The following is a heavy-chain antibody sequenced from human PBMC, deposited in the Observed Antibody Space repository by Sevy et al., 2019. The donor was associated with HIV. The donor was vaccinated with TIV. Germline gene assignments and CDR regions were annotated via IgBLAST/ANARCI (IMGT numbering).Heavy chain of an antibody. CDR2: IKQDGSDK. CDR3: AREALYYYDSERHYDDAFDM. CDR1: GFTFSSHY. J-gene: IGHJ3*02. D-gene: IGHD3-22*01. Sequence: GWSLRLSCAASGFTFSSHYMSWVRQAPGKGLEWVANIKQDGSDKFYVESVKGRFTISRDNAKNSLYLQLSSLRAEDTAIYFCAREALYYYDSERHYDDAFDMWGPRTMVTVSS. V-gene: IGHV3-7*01.